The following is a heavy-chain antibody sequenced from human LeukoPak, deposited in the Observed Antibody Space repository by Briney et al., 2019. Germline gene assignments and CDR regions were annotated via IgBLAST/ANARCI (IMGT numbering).Heavy chain of an antibody. CDR3: VRDVGAVRGEVYFDY. Sequence: NPGGSLRLSCAASGFTFSSYGMHRVRLSPGKGLEWVSSITGSGPYMLYADSVKHRFTISRDNTKNLLYLEMNSLRAEDTAMYFCVRDVGAVRGEVYFDYWGQGTLVTVSS. J-gene: IGHJ4*02. CDR2: ITGSGPYM. CDR1: GFTFSSYG. D-gene: IGHD3-10*01. V-gene: IGHV3-21*06.